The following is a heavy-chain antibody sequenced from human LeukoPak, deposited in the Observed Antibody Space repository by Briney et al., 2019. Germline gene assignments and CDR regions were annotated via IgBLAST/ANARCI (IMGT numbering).Heavy chain of an antibody. CDR2: INTNTGNP. D-gene: IGHD3-3*01. V-gene: IGHV7-4-1*02. CDR1: GYTFTSYG. J-gene: IGHJ6*02. Sequence: ASVKVSCKASGYTFTSYGISWVRQAPGQGLEWMGWINTNTGNPTYAQGFTGRFVFSLDTSVSTAYLQISSLKAEDTAVYYCAREYDFWSGYHPNGMDVWGQGTTVTVSS. CDR3: AREYDFWSGYHPNGMDV.